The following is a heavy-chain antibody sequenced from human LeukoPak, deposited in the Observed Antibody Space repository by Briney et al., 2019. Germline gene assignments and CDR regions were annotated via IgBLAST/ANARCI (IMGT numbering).Heavy chain of an antibody. D-gene: IGHD1-1*01. Sequence: KPSDTLSLTCTVSGGSLSGHFWSWFRRPPGKGLENIGYIHSSGSTNYNPSYKSRVTVSLEMSKNQFSLSLSSVTAADTAVYYCARDPGDTEWYNFDFWGEGILVTVCS. CDR3: ARDPGDTEWYNFDF. CDR1: GGSLSGHF. V-gene: IGHV4-59*11. J-gene: IGHJ4*02. CDR2: IHSSGST.